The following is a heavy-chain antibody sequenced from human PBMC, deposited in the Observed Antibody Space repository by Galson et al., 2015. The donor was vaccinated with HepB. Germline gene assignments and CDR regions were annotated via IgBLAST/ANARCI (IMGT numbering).Heavy chain of an antibody. Sequence: SLRLSCAASGFTFSTSWMHWVRQTPGKGLVWVSRVNSDGTITTYADSVKGRFTISRDNAKNTVYLQMNSLRAEDTAVYYCASNQQWLSYWGQGTLVTVSS. D-gene: IGHD6-19*01. CDR3: ASNQQWLSY. V-gene: IGHV3-74*01. CDR2: VNSDGTIT. J-gene: IGHJ4*02. CDR1: GFTFSTSW.